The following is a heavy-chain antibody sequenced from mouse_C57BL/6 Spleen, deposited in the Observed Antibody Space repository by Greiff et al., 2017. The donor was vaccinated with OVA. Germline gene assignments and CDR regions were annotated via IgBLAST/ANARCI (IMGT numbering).Heavy chain of an antibody. CDR1: GFTFSSYT. CDR2: ISGGGGNT. D-gene: IGHD4-1*01. CDR3: ARGANSPFDY. J-gene: IGHJ2*01. V-gene: IGHV5-9*04. Sequence: DVQLQESGGGLVKPGGSLKLSCAASGFTFSSYTMSWVRQTPEKRLEWVATISGGGGNTYYPDSVKGRFTISRDNAKNTLYLQMSSLRSEDTALYYCARGANSPFDYWGKGTTLTVSS.